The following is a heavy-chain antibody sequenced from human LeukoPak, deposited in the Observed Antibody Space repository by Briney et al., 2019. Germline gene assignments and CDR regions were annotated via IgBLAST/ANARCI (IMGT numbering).Heavy chain of an antibody. CDR3: ARDTADSSGYYREDY. D-gene: IGHD3-22*01. Sequence: SETLSLTCTVSGGSISSYYWSWIRQPAGKGLEWIGRIYTSGSTNYNPSLKSRVTMSVDTSKNQFSLKLSSVTAADTAAYYCARDTADSSGYYREDYWGQGTLVTVSS. CDR2: IYTSGST. CDR1: GGSISSYY. V-gene: IGHV4-4*07. J-gene: IGHJ4*02.